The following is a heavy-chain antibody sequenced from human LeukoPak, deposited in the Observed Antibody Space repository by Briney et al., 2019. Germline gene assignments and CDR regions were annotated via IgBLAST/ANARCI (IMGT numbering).Heavy chain of an antibody. Sequence: PSETLSLTCTVSGGSISSYYWSWIRQPPGKGLEWIGYIYYSGSTNYNPSLKSRVTISVDTSKNQFYLKLRSVTAADTAVYYCASLSGYASFNYYYYGMDVWGKGTTVTVSS. J-gene: IGHJ6*04. D-gene: IGHD5-12*01. CDR1: GGSISSYY. CDR3: ASLSGYASFNYYYYGMDV. CDR2: IYYSGST. V-gene: IGHV4-59*01.